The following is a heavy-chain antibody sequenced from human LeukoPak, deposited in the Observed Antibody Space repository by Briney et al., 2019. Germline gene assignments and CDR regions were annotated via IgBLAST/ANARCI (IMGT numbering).Heavy chain of an antibody. CDR3: AKSLATYYFDY. CDR1: GFTFSSYC. J-gene: IGHJ4*02. D-gene: IGHD1-26*01. Sequence: GGSLRLSCAASGFTFSSYCMHWVRQAPGKGRVWVSRIKIDGSNTAYADSVKGRFTISRDNSKNTLYLQMNSRRAEDTAVYYCAKSLATYYFDYWGQGTLVTVSS. CDR2: IKIDGSNT. V-gene: IGHV3-74*01.